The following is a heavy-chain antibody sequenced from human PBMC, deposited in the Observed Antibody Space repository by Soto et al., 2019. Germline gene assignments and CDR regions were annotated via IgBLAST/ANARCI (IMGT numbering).Heavy chain of an antibody. CDR1: GFTFSSYS. V-gene: IGHV3-21*01. CDR3: ARDRGALPRTPVSY. CDR2: ISSSSSYI. D-gene: IGHD2-15*01. J-gene: IGHJ4*02. Sequence: PGGSLRLSCAASGFTFSSYSMNWVRQAPGKGLEWVSSISSSSSYIYYADSVKGRFTISRDNAKNSLYLQMNSLRAEDTAVYYCARDRGALPRTPVSYWGPGTLVTVCS.